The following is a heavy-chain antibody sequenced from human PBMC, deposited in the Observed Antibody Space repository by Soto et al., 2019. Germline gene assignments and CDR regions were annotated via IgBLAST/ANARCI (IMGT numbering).Heavy chain of an antibody. D-gene: IGHD3-3*01. CDR3: ARAGDFWSGYRRYYYYGMDV. CDR1: GGSISSSSYY. Sequence: SETLSLTCTVSGGSISSSSYYWGWIRQPPGKGLEWIGYIYYSGSTNYNPSLKSRVTISVDTSKNQFSLKLSSVTAADTAVYYCARAGDFWSGYRRYYYYGMDVWGQGTTVTVS. J-gene: IGHJ6*02. V-gene: IGHV4-61*05. CDR2: IYYSGST.